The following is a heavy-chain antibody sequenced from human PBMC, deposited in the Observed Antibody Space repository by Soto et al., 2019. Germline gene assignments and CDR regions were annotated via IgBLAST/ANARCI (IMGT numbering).Heavy chain of an antibody. D-gene: IGHD6-19*01. CDR1: GFTFSSYS. CDR3: ARGPPIAVAGAPYYFDY. Sequence: GGSLRLSCAASGFTFSSYSMNWVRQAPGKGLEWVSSISSSSSYIYYADSVKGRFTISRDNAKNSLYLQMNSLRAEDTAVYYCARGPPIAVAGAPYYFDYWGQGTLVTVSS. V-gene: IGHV3-21*01. CDR2: ISSSSSYI. J-gene: IGHJ4*02.